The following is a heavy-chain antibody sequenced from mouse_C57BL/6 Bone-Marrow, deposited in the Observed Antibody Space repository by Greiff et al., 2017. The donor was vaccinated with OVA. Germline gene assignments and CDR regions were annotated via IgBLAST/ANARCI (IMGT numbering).Heavy chain of an antibody. CDR2: IDPEDGDT. D-gene: IGHD1-1*01. J-gene: IGHJ1*03. V-gene: IGHV14-1*01. CDR3: TTRGTVVDFEG. Sequence: VQLQQSGAELVRPGASVKLSCTASGFNINDYYMHWVKQRPEQGLEWIGRIDPEDGDTEYAPKFQGKATMTADTSSNTAYLQLSSLTSEDTAVYYCTTRGTVVDFEGWGTGTTVTVS. CDR1: GFNINDYY.